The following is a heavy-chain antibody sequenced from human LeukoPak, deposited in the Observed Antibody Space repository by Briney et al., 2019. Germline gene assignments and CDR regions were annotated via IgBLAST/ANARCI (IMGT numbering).Heavy chain of an antibody. Sequence: GGSLRLSCAASGFTFSSYEMNWVRQAPGKGLEWVSYISSSGSTIYYADSVKGRFTISRDNAKNSLYLQMNSLRAEDTAVYYCARDDIVVVVAATPYYYGMGVWGKGTTVTVSS. CDR3: ARDDIVVVVAATPYYYGMGV. CDR2: ISSSGSTI. V-gene: IGHV3-48*03. CDR1: GFTFSSYE. D-gene: IGHD2-15*01. J-gene: IGHJ6*04.